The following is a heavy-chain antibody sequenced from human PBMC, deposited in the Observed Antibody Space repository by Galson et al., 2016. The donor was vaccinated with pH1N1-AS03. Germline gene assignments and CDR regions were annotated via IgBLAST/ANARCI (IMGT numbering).Heavy chain of an antibody. J-gene: IGHJ4*02. CDR1: GFTFTKSA. CDR2: VSGSGVGT. D-gene: IGHD2-2*01. V-gene: IGHV3-23*01. Sequence: SLRLSCAASGFTFTKSALSWVRQAPGKGLEWVSSVSGSGVGTFYSDSVKGRFTISRDNSKNTLYLQMNSLRADDSAVYFCATRKGDYAGPEEWGQGTLVTVSS. CDR3: ATRKGDYAGPEE.